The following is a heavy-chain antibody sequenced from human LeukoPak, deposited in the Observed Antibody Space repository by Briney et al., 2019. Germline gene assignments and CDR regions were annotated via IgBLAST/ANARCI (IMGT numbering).Heavy chain of an antibody. CDR3: AESQTAVAGTPSDY. CDR1: GFIFDDYA. Sequence: GGSLRLSCAASGFIFDDYAMHWVRQAPGKGLEWVSGISWNSGNMGYADSVKGRFTISRDNANNSLYLQMNSLRAEDTALYYCAESQTAVAGTPSDYWGQGTLVTVSS. CDR2: ISWNSGNM. J-gene: IGHJ4*02. V-gene: IGHV3-9*01. D-gene: IGHD6-19*01.